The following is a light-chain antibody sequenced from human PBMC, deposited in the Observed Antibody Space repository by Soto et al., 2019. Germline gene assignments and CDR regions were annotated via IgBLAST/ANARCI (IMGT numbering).Light chain of an antibody. J-gene: IGLJ3*02. CDR2: EVS. CDR1: SSDVGGYDY. Sequence: QSVLTQPASVSGSPGQSITISCTGTSSDVGGYDYVSWYQQHPGRAPKLMIFEVSNRPSGISNRFSGSKSGNTASLTISGLQAEDEADYYCSSFTSSSTQVLGGGTKVTLL. CDR3: SSFTSSSTQV. V-gene: IGLV2-14*01.